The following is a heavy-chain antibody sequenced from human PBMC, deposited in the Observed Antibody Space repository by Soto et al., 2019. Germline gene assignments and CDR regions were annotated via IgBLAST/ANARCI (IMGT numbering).Heavy chain of an antibody. Sequence: QLQLQESGPGLVKPSATMSLTCTVSGGSISSSSYYWGWIRQPPGKGLEWIGSIYYSGSTHYNPALKSRVNISVDTSKNQCSLKLSSVTAADTAVYYCARQSMDYGDYCFDYWGQGTLFTVSS. CDR2: IYYSGST. CDR1: GGSISSSSYY. D-gene: IGHD4-17*01. V-gene: IGHV4-39*01. CDR3: ARQSMDYGDYCFDY. J-gene: IGHJ4*02.